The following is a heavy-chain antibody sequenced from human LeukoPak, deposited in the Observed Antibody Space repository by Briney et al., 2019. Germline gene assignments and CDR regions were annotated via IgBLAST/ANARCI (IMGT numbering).Heavy chain of an antibody. V-gene: IGHV3-21*04. CDR3: VKDDGWVQYAN. Sequence: GGSLRLSCAASGFTFSSYEMNWVRQAPGKGLEWVSSISSSSSYIYYADSVKGRFIISRDNSKNTVYLQMNSLSAEDAAVYYCVKDDGWVQYANWGQGTLVTVSS. J-gene: IGHJ4*02. D-gene: IGHD5-24*01. CDR2: ISSSSSYI. CDR1: GFTFSSYE.